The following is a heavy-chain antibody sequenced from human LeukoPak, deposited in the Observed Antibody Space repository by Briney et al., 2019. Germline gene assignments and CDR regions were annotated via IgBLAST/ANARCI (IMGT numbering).Heavy chain of an antibody. V-gene: IGHV4-59*01. CDR1: GGSISSYY. D-gene: IGHD5-18*01. J-gene: IGHJ4*02. CDR3: ARDIRGYSYGYDY. Sequence: SETLSLTCTVSGGSISSYYRSWIRQPPGKGLEWIGYIYYSGSTNYNPSLKSRVTISVDTSKNQFSLKLNSVTAADTAVYYCARDIRGYSYGYDYWGQGTLVTVSS. CDR2: IYYSGST.